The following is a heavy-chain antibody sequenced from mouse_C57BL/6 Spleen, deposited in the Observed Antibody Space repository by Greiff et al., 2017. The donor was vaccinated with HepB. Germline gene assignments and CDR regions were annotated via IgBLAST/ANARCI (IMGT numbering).Heavy chain of an antibody. CDR2: IYPGDGDT. J-gene: IGHJ1*03. CDR1: GYAFSSYW. CDR3: ARCGYDVSWYFDV. Sequence: VKLVESGAELVKPGASVKISCKASGYAFSSYWMNWVKQRPGKGLEWIGQIYPGDGDTNYNGKFKGKATLTADKSSSTAYMQLSSLTSEDSAVYFCARCGYDVSWYFDVWGTGTTVTVSS. V-gene: IGHV1-80*01. D-gene: IGHD2-2*01.